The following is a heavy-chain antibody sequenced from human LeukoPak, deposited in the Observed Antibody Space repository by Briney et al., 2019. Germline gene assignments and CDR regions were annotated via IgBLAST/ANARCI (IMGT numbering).Heavy chain of an antibody. CDR1: GFTFSNHW. D-gene: IGHD3-10*01. Sequence: GGSLRLSCAASGFTFSNHWMSWVRQAPGKGLEWVANIKEDGSEKYYLDSVKGRFAISRDNAKNSVHPQMNSLRAEDTAVYYCARISTGFGEILDAFDVWGQGTMVTVSS. CDR2: IKEDGSEK. V-gene: IGHV3-7*01. J-gene: IGHJ3*01. CDR3: ARISTGFGEILDAFDV.